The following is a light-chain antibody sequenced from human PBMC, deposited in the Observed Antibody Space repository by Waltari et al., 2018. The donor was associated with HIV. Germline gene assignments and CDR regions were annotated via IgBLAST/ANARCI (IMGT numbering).Light chain of an antibody. J-gene: IGLJ2*01. CDR2: GTS. CDR3: QAYDSSLSGPVV. CDR1: SSNIGAGYD. Sequence: QSVLTQPPSVSGAPGQRVTISCTGSSSNIGAGYDVHWYQQLPGTAPNLLIYGTSKRPAGVPDRFSGSKSGTSASLAITGLQAEDEADYYCQAYDSSLSGPVVFGGGTKLTVL. V-gene: IGLV1-40*01.